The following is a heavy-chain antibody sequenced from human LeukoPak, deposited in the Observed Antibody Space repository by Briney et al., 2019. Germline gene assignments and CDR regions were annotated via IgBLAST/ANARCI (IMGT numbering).Heavy chain of an antibody. Sequence: PSETLSLTCAVSGYSISSGYYWGWIRQPPGKGLEWIGSIYHSGSTYYNPSLKSRVTISVDTSKNQFFLKLSSVTAADTAVYYCACSSGPSSPVDYWGQGTLVTVSS. CDR2: IYHSGST. CDR1: GYSISSGYY. D-gene: IGHD6-19*01. CDR3: ACSSGPSSPVDY. V-gene: IGHV4-38-2*01. J-gene: IGHJ4*02.